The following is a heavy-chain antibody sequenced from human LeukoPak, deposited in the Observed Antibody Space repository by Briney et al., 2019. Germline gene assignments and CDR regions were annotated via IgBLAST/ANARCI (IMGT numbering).Heavy chain of an antibody. CDR1: GFTFSSYS. Sequence: GGSLRLSCAASGFTFSSYSMNWVRQAPGKGLEWVSSISSSSSYIYYADSVKGRFTIPRDNAKNSLYLQMNSLRAEDTAVYYCATNGDIIVVVAATYFDYWGQGTLVTVSS. J-gene: IGHJ4*02. CDR2: ISSSSSYI. D-gene: IGHD2-15*01. V-gene: IGHV3-21*01. CDR3: ATNGDIIVVVAATYFDY.